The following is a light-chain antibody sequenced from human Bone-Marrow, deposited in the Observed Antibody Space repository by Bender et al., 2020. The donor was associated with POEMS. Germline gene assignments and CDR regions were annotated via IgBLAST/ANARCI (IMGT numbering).Light chain of an antibody. Sequence: QSALTQPPSASGSPGQSVTISFTGTSSAVGGYNYVPWYQQHPGKAPNVMVYEVNKRPSGVPDRCSGSKSGNTASLTVSGLQAEDEADYYCSSYAGSNNYVFGTGTKVTVL. CDR3: SSYAGSNNYV. V-gene: IGLV2-8*01. CDR2: EVN. CDR1: SSAVGGYNY. J-gene: IGLJ1*01.